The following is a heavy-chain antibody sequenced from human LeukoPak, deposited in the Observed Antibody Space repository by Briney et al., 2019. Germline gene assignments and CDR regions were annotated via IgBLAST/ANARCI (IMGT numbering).Heavy chain of an antibody. Sequence: PSETLSLTCTVSGGSISSYYWSWIRQPPGKGLEWIGYIYYSGSTNYNPSLKSRVTISVDTSKNQFSLKLSSVTAADTAVYYCARGIAAAGTLDYWGQGTLVTVSS. V-gene: IGHV4-59*12. CDR1: GGSISSYY. CDR2: IYYSGST. CDR3: ARGIAAAGTLDY. J-gene: IGHJ4*02. D-gene: IGHD6-13*01.